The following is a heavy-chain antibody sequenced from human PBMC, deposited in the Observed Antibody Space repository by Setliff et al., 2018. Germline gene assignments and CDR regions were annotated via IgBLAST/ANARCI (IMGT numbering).Heavy chain of an antibody. Sequence: PGGSLRLSCAASGFTFSNYGMHWVRQAPGKGLEWVAFIRYDEGYEYYADSVKGRFTISRDNSQNTVYLQMDSLRAEDTAVYYCARGGCSATSCLDYWGQGILVTVSS. CDR1: GFTFSNYG. V-gene: IGHV3-30*02. J-gene: IGHJ4*02. CDR2: IRYDEGYE. CDR3: ARGGCSATSCLDY. D-gene: IGHD2-2*01.